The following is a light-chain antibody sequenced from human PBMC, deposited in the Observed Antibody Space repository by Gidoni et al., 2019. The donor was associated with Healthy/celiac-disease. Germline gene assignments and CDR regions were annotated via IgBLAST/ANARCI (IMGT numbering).Light chain of an antibody. J-gene: IGLJ2*01. CDR2: DVS. Sequence: QSTLTQPASVSGSPGQSITISCTGTSSDVGGYNYVSWYQQHPCKAPKLMIYDVSNRPSGVSNRLSGSRSGNTASLTISGLQAEDEADYYCSSYTSSSTLEVVFGGGTKLTVL. CDR1: SSDVGGYNY. CDR3: SSYTSSSTLEVV. V-gene: IGLV2-14*01.